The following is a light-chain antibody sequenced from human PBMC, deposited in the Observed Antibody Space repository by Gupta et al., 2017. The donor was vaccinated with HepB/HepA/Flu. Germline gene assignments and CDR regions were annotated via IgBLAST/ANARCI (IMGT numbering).Light chain of an antibody. V-gene: IGKV3-20*01. J-gene: IGKJ1*01. CDR2: RAS. CDR3: QQYASSPTT. Sequence: EIVLTPSPGTLSLSPGARATLSCRASQPITSNFLAWYQQKVGQPPRLLLYRASTRSSDIPDRFPCSGSGTDFTLTINILEPGDFGVYYCQQYASSPTTFGQGTKVE. CDR1: QPITSNF.